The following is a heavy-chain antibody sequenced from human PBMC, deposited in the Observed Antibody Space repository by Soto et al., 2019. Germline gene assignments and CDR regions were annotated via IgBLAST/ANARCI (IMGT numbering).Heavy chain of an antibody. Sequence: GGSLRLSCAASGFTFSSYGMHWVRQAPGKGLEWVAVISYDGSNKYYADSVKGRFTISRDNSKNTLYLQMNSLRAEDQAVYYCAKDGYYSDCCSGGSCYFDYWGQGTLVTVSS. J-gene: IGHJ4*02. CDR2: ISYDGSNK. CDR3: AKDGYYSDCCSGGSCYFDY. D-gene: IGHD2-15*01. V-gene: IGHV3-30*18. CDR1: GFTFSSYG.